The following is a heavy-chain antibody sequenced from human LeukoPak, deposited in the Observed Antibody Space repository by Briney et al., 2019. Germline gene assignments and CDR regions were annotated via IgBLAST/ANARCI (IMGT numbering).Heavy chain of an antibody. CDR2: INLDGGVR. J-gene: IGHJ4*02. D-gene: IGHD3-22*01. CDR3: ATSDDSSGSD. Sequence: GGSLRLSCAASGFTFSGYWMSWVRQAPGKGLEWVANINLDGGVRHYVDSARGRFTISRDNAKNSLYLQMNSLRAEDTALYYCATSDDSSGSDWGQGTLVTVSS. CDR1: GFTFSGYW. V-gene: IGHV3-7*01.